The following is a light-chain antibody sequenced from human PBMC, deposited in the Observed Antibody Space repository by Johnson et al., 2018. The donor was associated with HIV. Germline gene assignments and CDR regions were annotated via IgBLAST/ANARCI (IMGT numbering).Light chain of an antibody. Sequence: QAVLTQPPSVSAAPGQKVTISCSGSSSNIGNNYVSWYQQLPGTAPKLLIYENNKRPSGIPGRFSGSKSGTSANLDITGLQTGDEADYYCGTWDSSLGVFGTGTKVTVL. J-gene: IGLJ1*01. CDR1: SSNIGNNY. CDR3: GTWDSSLGV. CDR2: ENN. V-gene: IGLV1-51*02.